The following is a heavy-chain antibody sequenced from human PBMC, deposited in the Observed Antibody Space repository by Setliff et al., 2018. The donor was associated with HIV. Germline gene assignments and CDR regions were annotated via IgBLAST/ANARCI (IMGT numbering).Heavy chain of an antibody. CDR1: SSSIRRGGYY. J-gene: IGHJ2*01. CDR3: ARGTPDHEVWYFDL. CDR2: IYHSGST. Sequence: PSATLSLTCTVASSSIRRGGYYWNWIRQHPGKGLEWIGYIYHSGSTYYSPSLKSRVTISVDTSKNQFSLKLSSVTAADTAIYYCARGTPDHEVWYFDLWGRGTLVTVSS. V-gene: IGHV4-31*02.